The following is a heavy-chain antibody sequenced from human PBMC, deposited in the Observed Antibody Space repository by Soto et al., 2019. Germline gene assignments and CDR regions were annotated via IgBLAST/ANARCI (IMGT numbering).Heavy chain of an antibody. CDR3: ARGPRPSRYCSSTSCLLFDY. D-gene: IGHD2-2*01. Sequence: SETLSLTCAVYGESFSGYYWSWIRQPPGKGLEWIGEINHSGSTNYNPSLKSRVAISVDTSKNQFSLKLSSVTAADTAVYYCARGPRPSRYCSSTSCLLFDYWGQGTLVTVSS. J-gene: IGHJ4*02. V-gene: IGHV4-34*01. CDR1: GESFSGYY. CDR2: INHSGST.